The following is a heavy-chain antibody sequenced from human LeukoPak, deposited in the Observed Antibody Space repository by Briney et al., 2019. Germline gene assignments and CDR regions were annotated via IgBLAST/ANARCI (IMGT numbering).Heavy chain of an antibody. J-gene: IGHJ4*02. CDR1: GYSISSGYY. CDR2: IYTSGST. V-gene: IGHV4-4*07. CDR3: AREAEVRGVFFDY. Sequence: PSETLSLTCTVSGYSISSGYYWGWIRQPAGKGLEWIGRIYTSGSTNYNPSLKSRVTMSVDTSKNQFSLKLSSVTAADTAVYYCAREAEVRGVFFDYWGQGTLVTVSS. D-gene: IGHD3-10*01.